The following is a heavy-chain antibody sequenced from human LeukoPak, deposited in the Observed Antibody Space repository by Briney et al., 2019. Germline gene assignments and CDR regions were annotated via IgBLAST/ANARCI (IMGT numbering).Heavy chain of an antibody. V-gene: IGHV1-18*01. D-gene: IGHD3-22*01. Sequence: ASVKVSCKASGYTFTNYGISWVRQAPGQGLAWMGWISAYNGNTYHAQNLQGGVTMTTDRSTSTAYMELRSLRSDDTAVYYCARGGTYYFDSSSYYWGQGTLVTVSS. CDR3: ARGGTYYFDSSSYY. CDR1: GYTFTNYG. CDR2: ISAYNGNT. J-gene: IGHJ4*02.